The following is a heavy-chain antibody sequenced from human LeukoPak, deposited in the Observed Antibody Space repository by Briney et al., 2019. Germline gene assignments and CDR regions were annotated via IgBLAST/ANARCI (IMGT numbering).Heavy chain of an antibody. CDR1: GGSISSYY. V-gene: IGHV4-59*01. CDR3: ARVLVPAAMTVGFDP. CDR2: IYYSGST. J-gene: IGHJ5*02. Sequence: SETLSLTCTVSGGSISSYYWSWIRQPPGKGLEWIGYIYYSGSTNYSPSLKSRVTISVDTSKNQFSLKLSSVTAADTAVYYCARVLVPAAMTVGFDPWGQGTLVTVSS. D-gene: IGHD2-2*01.